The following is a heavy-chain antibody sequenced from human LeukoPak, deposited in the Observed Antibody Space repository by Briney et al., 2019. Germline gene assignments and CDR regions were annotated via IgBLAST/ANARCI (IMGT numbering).Heavy chain of an antibody. Sequence: GASVKVSCKASGGTFSSYAISGVRQAPGQGREWMGGIIPIFGTANYAQKFQGRVTITTDESISTAHMELRSLRSEDTAVYYCARGGWELLQGFDYWGQGTLVTVSS. CDR2: IIPIFGTA. V-gene: IGHV1-69*05. CDR1: GGTFSSYA. D-gene: IGHD1-26*01. J-gene: IGHJ4*02. CDR3: ARGGWELLQGFDY.